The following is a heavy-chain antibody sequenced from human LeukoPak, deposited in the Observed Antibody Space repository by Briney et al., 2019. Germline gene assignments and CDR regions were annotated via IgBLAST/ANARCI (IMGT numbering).Heavy chain of an antibody. D-gene: IGHD3-22*01. CDR1: GYTFTSYG. CDR2: IIPIFGTA. V-gene: IGHV1-69*13. J-gene: IGHJ4*02. Sequence: ASVKVSCKASGYTFTSYGISWVRQAPGQGLEWMGGIIPIFGTANYAQKFQGRVTITADESTSTAYMELSSLRSEDTAVYYCARADSSGSSIDYWGQGTLVTVSS. CDR3: ARADSSGSSIDY.